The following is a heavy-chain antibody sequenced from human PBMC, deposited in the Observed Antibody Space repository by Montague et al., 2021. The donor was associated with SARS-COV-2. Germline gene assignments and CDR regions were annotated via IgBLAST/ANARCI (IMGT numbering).Heavy chain of an antibody. CDR2: IYYSGST. CDR1: GGSISSSSYY. V-gene: IGHV4-39*07. Sequence: SETLSLTCTVSGGSISSSSYYWGWIRQPPGKGLEWIGSIYYSGSTYYNPSLKSRVTISVDTSKNQFSLKLSSVTAADTAVYYCARGWFSPVIVVVIRGPFDYWGQGTLVTVSS. D-gene: IGHD3-22*01. J-gene: IGHJ4*02. CDR3: ARGWFSPVIVVVIRGPFDY.